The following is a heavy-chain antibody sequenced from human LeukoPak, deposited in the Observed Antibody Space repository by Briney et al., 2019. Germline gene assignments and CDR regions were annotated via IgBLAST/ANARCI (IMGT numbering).Heavy chain of an antibody. D-gene: IGHD3-22*01. Sequence: GGSLRLSCAPSGFTFSNYAMSWVRQAPGKGLEWVSAISETGGTIHYADSVRGRFIISRDNSKNTLYLQMNSLRAEDTAVYYCAKDHRWDYYDSSGYYYGYYFDYWGQGTLVTVSS. CDR2: ISETGGTI. CDR1: GFTFSNYA. V-gene: IGHV3-23*01. CDR3: AKDHRWDYYDSSGYYYGYYFDY. J-gene: IGHJ4*02.